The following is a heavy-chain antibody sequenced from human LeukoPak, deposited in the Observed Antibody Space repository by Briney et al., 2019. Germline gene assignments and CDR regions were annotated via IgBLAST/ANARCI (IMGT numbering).Heavy chain of an antibody. V-gene: IGHV4-39*07. CDR1: GGSISSSSYY. J-gene: IGHJ2*01. D-gene: IGHD2-21*02. CDR3: ARDRPTGYFDL. CDR2: IYYSGST. Sequence: PSQTLSLTCTVSGGSISSSSYYWGWIRQPPGKGLEWIGSIYYSGSTYYNPSLKSRVTISVDTSKNQFSLKLSSVTAADTAVYYCARDRPTGYFDLWGRGTLVTVSS.